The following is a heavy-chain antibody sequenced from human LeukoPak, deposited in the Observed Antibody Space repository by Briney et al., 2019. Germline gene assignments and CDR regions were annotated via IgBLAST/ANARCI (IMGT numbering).Heavy chain of an antibody. Sequence: ASVKVSCKASGYTFTGCYMHWVRQAPGQGLEWMGWINPNSGGTNYAQKFQGRVTMTRDTSISTAYMELSRLRSDDTAVYYCARGDYYYYGMDVWGQGTTVTVSS. J-gene: IGHJ6*02. V-gene: IGHV1-2*02. CDR3: ARGDYYYYGMDV. CDR1: GYTFTGCY. CDR2: INPNSGGT.